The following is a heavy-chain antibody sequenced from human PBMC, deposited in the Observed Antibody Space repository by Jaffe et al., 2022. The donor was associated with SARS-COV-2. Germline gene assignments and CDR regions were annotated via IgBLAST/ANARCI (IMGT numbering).Heavy chain of an antibody. D-gene: IGHD3-16*01. CDR2: INPNSGGT. CDR1: GYTFTGYY. J-gene: IGHJ4*02. CDR3: ARGNVYRVEGADY. V-gene: IGHV1-2*02. Sequence: QVQLVQSGAEVKKSGASVKVSCKTSGYTFTGYYMHWVRQAPGQGLEWMGMINPNSGGTNYAQNFQGRVTMTRDTSISTAYMELSRLRFDDTAVYYCARGNVYRVEGADYWGQGTLVTVSS.